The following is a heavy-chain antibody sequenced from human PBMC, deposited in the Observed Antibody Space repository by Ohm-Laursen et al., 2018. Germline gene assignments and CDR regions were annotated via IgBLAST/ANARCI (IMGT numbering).Heavy chain of an antibody. CDR3: ARDFDYGDPAGAFDI. V-gene: IGHV3-33*08. D-gene: IGHD4-17*01. CDR2: IWYDGSNK. J-gene: IGHJ3*02. CDR1: GFTFSSYS. Sequence: SLRLSCSASGFTFSSYSMNWVRQAPGKGLEWVAVIWYDGSNKYYADSVKGRFTISRDNSKNTLYLQMNSLRAEDTAVYYCARDFDYGDPAGAFDIWGQGTMVTVSS.